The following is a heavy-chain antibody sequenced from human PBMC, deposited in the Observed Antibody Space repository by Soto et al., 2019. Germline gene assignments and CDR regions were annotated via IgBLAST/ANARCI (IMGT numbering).Heavy chain of an antibody. CDR1: GFTFSDHY. Sequence: GGSLRLSCAASGFTFSDHYMDWVRQAPGKGLEWVGRTRNKANSYTTEYAASVKGRFTISRDDSKNSLYLQMNSLKTEDTAVYYCARHYYDSSGYYWSSALDIWGQGTMVTVSS. CDR2: TRNKANSYTT. V-gene: IGHV3-72*01. D-gene: IGHD3-22*01. CDR3: ARHYYDSSGYYWSSALDI. J-gene: IGHJ3*02.